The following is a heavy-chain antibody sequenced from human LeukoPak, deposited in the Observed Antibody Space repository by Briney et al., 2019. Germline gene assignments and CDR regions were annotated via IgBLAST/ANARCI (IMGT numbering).Heavy chain of an antibody. D-gene: IGHD1-26*01. Sequence: KAGGSLRLSCALSGFTSNSYSMNWVRQAPGKGLDWVASINGRGTEMFYADSLKGRFTISRDNSKNSLYLQMNSLRVEDTAVYYCAKVQSDIVGAVFFAFDVWGQGTMVTVSS. CDR2: INGRGTEM. J-gene: IGHJ3*01. V-gene: IGHV3-21*06. CDR1: GFTSNSYS. CDR3: AKVQSDIVGAVFFAFDV.